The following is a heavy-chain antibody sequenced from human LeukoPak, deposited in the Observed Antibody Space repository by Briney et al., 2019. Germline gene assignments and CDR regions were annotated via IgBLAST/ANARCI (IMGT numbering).Heavy chain of an antibody. CDR2: INPSSGGT. J-gene: IGHJ3*02. CDR3: ARAGVWDYSDSSGYHNAAFDI. CDR1: GYTFTDYY. Sequence: ASVKVSCKASGYTFTDYYIHWVRQAPGQGLEWMGWINPSSGGTNYAQKFQGRGTVTRDTSISTAYMDLSRLRSDDTAVYYCARAGVWDYSDSSGYHNAAFDIWGQGTMVTVSS. D-gene: IGHD3-22*01. V-gene: IGHV1-2*02.